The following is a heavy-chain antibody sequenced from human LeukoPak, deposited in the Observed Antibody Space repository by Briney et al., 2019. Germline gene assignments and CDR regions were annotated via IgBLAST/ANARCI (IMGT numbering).Heavy chain of an antibody. Sequence: GGSLRLSCAASGFTFSSYAIHWVRQAPGKGLEWVAVISYDGINKFYADSVKGRFTISRDNAKNSLYLQMNSLRAEDTAVYYCARDPSVTMVRGVGDAFDIWGQGTMVTVSS. D-gene: IGHD3-10*01. CDR1: GFTFSSYA. V-gene: IGHV3-30-3*01. CDR2: ISYDGINK. J-gene: IGHJ3*02. CDR3: ARDPSVTMVRGVGDAFDI.